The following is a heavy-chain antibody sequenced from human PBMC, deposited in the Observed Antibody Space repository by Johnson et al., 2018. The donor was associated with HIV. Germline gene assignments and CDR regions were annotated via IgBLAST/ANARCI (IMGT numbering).Heavy chain of an antibody. CDR1: EFAFSSYD. CDR3: AREDQDAFDI. Sequence: VQLVESGGGLVQTGGSLRLSCAASEFAFSSYDMHWVRQAPGKGLEWVSSIGTAGDTSYSGSVKGRFTISRDNSKNTVYLQMNSLRAEDTAVYYCAREDQDAFDIWGQGTMVTVSS. V-gene: IGHV3-13*01. J-gene: IGHJ3*02. CDR2: IGTAGDT.